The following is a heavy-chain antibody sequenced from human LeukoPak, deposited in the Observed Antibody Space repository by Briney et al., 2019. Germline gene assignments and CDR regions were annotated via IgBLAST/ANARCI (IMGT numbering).Heavy chain of an antibody. D-gene: IGHD3-3*02. V-gene: IGHV4-39*07. J-gene: IGHJ6*03. CDR3: ARDGNFGAAAYYMDV. Sequence: SETLSLTCTVSGGSIGSSSYYWGWIRQPPGKGLEWIGSIYYSGSTYYNPSLKSRVTISVDTSKNQFSLKLSSVTAADTAVYYCARDGNFGAAAYYMDVWGKGTTVTVSS. CDR2: IYYSGST. CDR1: GGSIGSSSYY.